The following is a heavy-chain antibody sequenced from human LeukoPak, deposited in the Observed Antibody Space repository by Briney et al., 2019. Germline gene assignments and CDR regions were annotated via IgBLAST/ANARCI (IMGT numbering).Heavy chain of an antibody. J-gene: IGHJ4*02. D-gene: IGHD1-1*01. CDR1: GYTFTSYA. CDR2: INAGNGNT. Sequence: ASVKVSCKASGYTFTSYAMHWVRQAPGQRLEWMGWINAGNGNTKYSQKFQGRVTITRDTSASTAYMELSSLRSEDTAVYYCVRDDWNHEDLFDYWGQGTLLTVSS. V-gene: IGHV1-3*01. CDR3: VRDDWNHEDLFDY.